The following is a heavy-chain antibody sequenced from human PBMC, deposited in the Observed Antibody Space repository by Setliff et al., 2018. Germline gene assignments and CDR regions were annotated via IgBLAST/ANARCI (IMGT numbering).Heavy chain of an antibody. CDR1: NGSSSSGNYF. D-gene: IGHD6-13*01. V-gene: IGHV4-39*01. CDR2: IFYTGRT. CDR3: ARQPYSTTHYYYYYYMDD. J-gene: IGHJ6*03. Sequence: SETLSLTCTDANGSSSSGNYFWGWLRQPPGKWLEWMGSIFYTGRTCYSPSFKSRVNRSIDTSKNQFYLNFNSVTAADTAVYYGARQPYSTTHYYYYYYMDDWGKGTMVTVSS.